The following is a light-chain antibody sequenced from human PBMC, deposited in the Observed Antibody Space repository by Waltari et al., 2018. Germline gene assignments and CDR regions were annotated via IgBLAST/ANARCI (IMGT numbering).Light chain of an antibody. CDR2: HAS. CDR3: QHYESLPVS. J-gene: IGKJ1*01. CDR1: QSLSIS. V-gene: IGKV3-20*01. Sequence: EIVLTQSPGTLSLSPGETATLSCRASQSLSISLAWYHQKPGQAPRLLIYHASTRATGIPDRFRGSVSGTDFSLTISRLEPEDFAVYYCQHYESLPVSFGQGTKVEIK.